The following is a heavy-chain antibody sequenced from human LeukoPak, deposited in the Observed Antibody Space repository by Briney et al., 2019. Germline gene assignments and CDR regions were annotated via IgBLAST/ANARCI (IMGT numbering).Heavy chain of an antibody. CDR1: GFTFSSYW. Sequence: PGGSLRLSCAASGFTFSSYWMSWVRQAPGKGLEWVAKIKQDGSEKYFVDSVKGRFTISRDNAQNSLYLQMNSLRAEDTAVYYCAREPPIDYDFWSGLKPIDYWGQGTLVTVSS. CDR2: IKQDGSEK. V-gene: IGHV3-7*01. D-gene: IGHD3-3*01. J-gene: IGHJ4*02. CDR3: AREPPIDYDFWSGLKPIDY.